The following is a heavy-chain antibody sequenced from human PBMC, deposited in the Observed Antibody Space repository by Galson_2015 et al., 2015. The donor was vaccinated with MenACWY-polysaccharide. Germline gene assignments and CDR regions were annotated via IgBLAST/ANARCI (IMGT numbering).Heavy chain of an antibody. CDR3: ARVRGSYSVDY. CDR2: ISKSGGAI. V-gene: IGHV3-11*01. Sequence: SLRLSCAASGSTFRDYYMSWMRQAPGKGLEWVSYISKSGGAIHYADSVKGRFTISRDNAKNSLSLQLTSLRAEDTALYYCARVRGSYSVDYWGQGTLVTVSS. J-gene: IGHJ4*02. D-gene: IGHD1-26*01. CDR1: GSTFRDYY.